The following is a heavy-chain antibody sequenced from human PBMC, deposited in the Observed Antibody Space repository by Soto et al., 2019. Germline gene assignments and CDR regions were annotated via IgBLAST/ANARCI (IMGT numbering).Heavy chain of an antibody. D-gene: IGHD3-3*01. Sequence: QLQLQESGSGLVKPSQTLSLTCAVSGGSITTSDYSWSWIRQPPGRGLEWIGCIYHTGTTHYIPSLKSRVTLPIDKSTYQFSLDLTSMTAADTAVYYCVRERTIFGVAPGGGVDVGGRGATVTVSS. J-gene: IGHJ6*02. CDR2: IYHTGTT. CDR1: GGSITTSDYS. V-gene: IGHV4-30-2*01. CDR3: VRERTIFGVAPGGGVDV.